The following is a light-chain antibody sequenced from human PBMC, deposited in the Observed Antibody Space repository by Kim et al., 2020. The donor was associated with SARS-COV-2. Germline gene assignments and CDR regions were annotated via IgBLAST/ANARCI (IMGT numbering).Light chain of an antibody. Sequence: SASVGDRVTLTCRASQSISSWLAWYQQKRGKAPKLLIYDASTLESGVPARFSGSGSGTKFTLPITSLQPDDFATYYCQQYDSFLYSFGQGTKLEI. CDR3: QQYDSFLYS. J-gene: IGKJ2*03. CDR2: DAS. CDR1: QSISSW. V-gene: IGKV1-5*01.